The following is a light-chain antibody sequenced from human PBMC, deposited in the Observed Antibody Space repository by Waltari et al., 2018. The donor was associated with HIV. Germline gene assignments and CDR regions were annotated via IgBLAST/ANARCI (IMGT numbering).Light chain of an antibody. Sequence: QSALTQPASVSGSPGQSITISCTGTSSDVGGYNYVSWYQQHPGKVPKLMVYDVSIRPSGVSNRFSGAKSGNTASLTISGLQAEDEADYYCSSYTSSSTNVFGTGTKVTVL. CDR1: SSDVGGYNY. V-gene: IGLV2-14*03. CDR3: SSYTSSSTNV. J-gene: IGLJ1*01. CDR2: DVS.